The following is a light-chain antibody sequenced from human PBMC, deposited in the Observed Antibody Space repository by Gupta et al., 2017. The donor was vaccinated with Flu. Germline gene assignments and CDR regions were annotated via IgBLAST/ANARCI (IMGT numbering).Light chain of an antibody. CDR2: FAS. CDR1: QSVNNN. Sequence: EIVMTQSPATLSVSPGEKVTLSCRASQSVNNNLAWYQQKPGQAPRLLIYFASTRAPGVPARFSGSGSGTEFTLTISSRESEDFAVYYCQQYYNWPPWTFGQGTXVEVK. V-gene: IGKV3-15*01. J-gene: IGKJ1*01. CDR3: QQYYNWPPWT.